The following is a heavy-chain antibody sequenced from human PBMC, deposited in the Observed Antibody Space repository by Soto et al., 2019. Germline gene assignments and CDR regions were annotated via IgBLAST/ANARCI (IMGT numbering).Heavy chain of an antibody. Sequence: QVQLVQSGAEVKKPGSSVKVSCKASGGTFSSYTISWVRQAPGQGLEWMGRIIPILGIANYAQKFQGRVTITADKSTSTAYMELRSLRSEDTAVYYCARDRGDGYNNYWGQGTLVTVSS. D-gene: IGHD3-10*01. CDR1: GGTFSSYT. V-gene: IGHV1-69*08. J-gene: IGHJ4*02. CDR3: ARDRGDGYNNY. CDR2: IIPILGIA.